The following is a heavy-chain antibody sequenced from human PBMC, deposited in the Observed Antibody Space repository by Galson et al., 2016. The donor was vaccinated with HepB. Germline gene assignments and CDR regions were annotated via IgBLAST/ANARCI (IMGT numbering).Heavy chain of an antibody. CDR1: GFTVGSYY. CDR2: IFSGGTT. CDR3: AREDY. V-gene: IGHV3-53*01. Sequence: SLRLSCAASGFTVGSYYMNWVRQPPGKGLDWVSVIFSGGTTYYADSAKGRFTISRADSKYTLYLQMSRLRAEDTAIYYFAREDYWGQGTLVTVSS. J-gene: IGHJ4*02.